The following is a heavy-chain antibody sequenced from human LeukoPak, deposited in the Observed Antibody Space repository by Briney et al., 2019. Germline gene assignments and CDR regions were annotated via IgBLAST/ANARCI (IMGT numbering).Heavy chain of an antibody. J-gene: IGHJ6*02. D-gene: IGHD1-14*01. V-gene: IGHV3-23*01. Sequence: GGSLRLSCAASGFTFNNYAMNWVRQAPGKGLEWVSVISGSGGTTYYADSVKGRFTISRDSSKNTLYLQMNSLRAEDTAVYYCAKVSGGGLYYGGMDVWGQGTTVTVSS. CDR2: ISGSGGTT. CDR1: GFTFNNYA. CDR3: AKVSGGGLYYGGMDV.